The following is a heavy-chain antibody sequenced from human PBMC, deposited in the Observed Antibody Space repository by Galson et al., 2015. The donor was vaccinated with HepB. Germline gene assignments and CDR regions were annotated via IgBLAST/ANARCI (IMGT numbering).Heavy chain of an antibody. D-gene: IGHD6-13*01. CDR3: ARDFYPGIAAAGHSSFDY. CDR1: GFTYSAYW. J-gene: IGHJ4*02. CDR2: LNQDGSER. Sequence: SLRLSCAASGFTYSAYWMSWVRQAPGKGLEWVANLNQDGSERHYVESVRGRFTISRDNAKNSLYLQMDSLRAEDTALYYCARDFYPGIAAAGHSSFDYWGQGTLVTVSS. V-gene: IGHV3-7*01.